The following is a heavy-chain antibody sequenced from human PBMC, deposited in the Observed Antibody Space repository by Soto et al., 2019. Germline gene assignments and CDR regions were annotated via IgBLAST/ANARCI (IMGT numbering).Heavy chain of an antibody. CDR2: IHGSGST. D-gene: IGHD3-22*01. CDR1: GVSIGDNS. CDR3: ARDSHLDYYDSSGYPDY. V-gene: IGHV4-4*07. J-gene: IGHJ4*02. Sequence: SDPLAHPCTVSGVSIGDNSWTWIRQPNGKGLEWTGSIHGSGSTSHNPPLKPRLTMSVDTSNNLISLRLTSVTAADTAVYYCARDSHLDYYDSSGYPDYWVQGTLVTVSP.